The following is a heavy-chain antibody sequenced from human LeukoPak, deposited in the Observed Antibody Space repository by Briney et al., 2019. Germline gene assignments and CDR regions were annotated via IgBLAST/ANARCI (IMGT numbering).Heavy chain of an antibody. J-gene: IGHJ6*02. D-gene: IGHD6-13*01. V-gene: IGHV3-48*03. CDR3: GTLSAEPQQLAYYYYYGMDV. Sequence: GGSLRLSCAASGFTFSSYEMNWVRQAPGKGLEWVSYISSSGSTIYYADSVKGRFTISRDNAKNSLYLQMNSLRAEDTAVYYCGTLSAEPQQLAYYYYYGMDVWGQGTTVTVSS. CDR2: ISSSGSTI. CDR1: GFTFSSYE.